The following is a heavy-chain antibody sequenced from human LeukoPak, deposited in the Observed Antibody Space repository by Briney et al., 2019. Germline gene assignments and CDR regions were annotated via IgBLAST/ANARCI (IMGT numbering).Heavy chain of an antibody. CDR1: GYTFTDYY. CDR2: INPNDGDT. V-gene: IGHV1-2*02. Sequence: GASVKVSCKASGYTFTDYYMHWVRQAPGQGFEWMGWINPNDGDTYYAQKLQGRVTMTRDTSISTAHMEVSRLRSDDTAVYYCARANFLYCSSTSCLFDYWGQGTLVTVSS. J-gene: IGHJ4*02. CDR3: ARANFLYCSSTSCLFDY. D-gene: IGHD2-2*01.